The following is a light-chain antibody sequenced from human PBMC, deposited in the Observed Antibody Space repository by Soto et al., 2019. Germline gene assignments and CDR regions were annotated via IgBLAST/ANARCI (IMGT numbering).Light chain of an antibody. V-gene: IGKV3-11*01. CDR3: QQRSNWPLT. Sequence: EIVLTQSPATLSLSPGERATNSCRASQIIRCYLAWYQQKSGQAPRLLIYDASNRATGIPPRFSGSGSGTDFTLTISSLEPEDLAVYYCQQRSNWPLTFGQGTKVDIK. J-gene: IGKJ1*01. CDR2: DAS. CDR1: QIIRCY.